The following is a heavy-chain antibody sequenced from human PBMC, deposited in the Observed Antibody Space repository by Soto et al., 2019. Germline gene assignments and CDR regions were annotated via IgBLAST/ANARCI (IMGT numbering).Heavy chain of an antibody. J-gene: IGHJ6*02. CDR3: ARSSTYRLIQKPAGNQYYCPMDV. CDR2: IIPVFRTT. CDR1: GGNFSSYA. D-gene: IGHD6-13*01. V-gene: IGHV1-69*01. Sequence: QAQLVQSGAEVKKPGSSVKVSCKASGGNFSSYAISWLRQAPGQGLEWMGGIIPVFRTTNYEQKLQGRVTITADGSKSTAYMELSSLTSADTAVYYWARSSTYRLIQKPAGNQYYCPMDVWGQGTTVTVSS.